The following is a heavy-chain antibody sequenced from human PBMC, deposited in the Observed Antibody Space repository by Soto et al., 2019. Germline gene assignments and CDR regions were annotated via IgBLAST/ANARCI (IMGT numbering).Heavy chain of an antibody. D-gene: IGHD5-12*01. CDR2: MNPNSGNT. J-gene: IGHJ6*03. V-gene: IGHV1-8*01. CDR3: ARGLSGYDFDYYYYYMDV. Sequence: GATVKASCKASGYTFTSYDINWVRQATGQGLEWMGWMNPNSGNTGYAQKFQGRVTMTRNTSISTAYMELSSLRSEDTAVYYCARGLSGYDFDYYYYYMDVWGKGTTVTVSS. CDR1: GYTFTSYD.